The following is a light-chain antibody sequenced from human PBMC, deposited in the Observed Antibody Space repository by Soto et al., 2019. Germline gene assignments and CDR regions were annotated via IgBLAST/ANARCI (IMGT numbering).Light chain of an antibody. V-gene: IGKV3-15*01. CDR2: AAS. CDR1: HSIRSN. J-gene: IGKJ1*01. Sequence: EIMMTQSPSTLSVTPGERATLSCRASHSIRSNLAWYQQKPGQAPRLLLFAASSRATGVSARFSGTESGTEFTLTISSLQSEDSAVYYCQQYSDWPLSFGQGTKVDIK. CDR3: QQYSDWPLS.